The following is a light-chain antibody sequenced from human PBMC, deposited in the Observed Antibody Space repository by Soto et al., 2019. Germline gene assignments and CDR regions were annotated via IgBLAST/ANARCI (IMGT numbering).Light chain of an antibody. CDR3: QEYGSSGT. CDR1: QSFSSTY. V-gene: IGKV3-20*01. CDR2: AAS. Sequence: EIVLTQSPGTLSLSPGERATLSCRASQSFSSTYLAWYQQKPGQAPRLLISAASNRATRIPDRCSGSGSGKDFTLSIRGLDDEDSDVYYRQEYGSSGTFGQGTKVDI. J-gene: IGKJ1*01.